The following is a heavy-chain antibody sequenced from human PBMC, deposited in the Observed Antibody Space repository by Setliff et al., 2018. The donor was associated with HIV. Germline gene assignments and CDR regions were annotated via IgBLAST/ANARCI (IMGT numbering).Heavy chain of an antibody. CDR1: GFTFCDYA. V-gene: IGHV3-7*01. J-gene: IGHJ3*01. CDR3: ARQRPGITVFGAATDAFDV. Sequence: GGSLRLSCTASGFTFCDYAMSWVRQAPGKGLEWVANIKQDGSEKYYVDSVKGRFTISRDNAKNSLYLQMNSLRAEDTAVYYCARQRPGITVFGAATDAFDVWGLGTAVTVSS. D-gene: IGHD3-3*01. CDR2: IKQDGSEK.